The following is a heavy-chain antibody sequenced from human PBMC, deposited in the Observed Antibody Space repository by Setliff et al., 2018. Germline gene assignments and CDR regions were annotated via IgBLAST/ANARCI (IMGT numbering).Heavy chain of an antibody. CDR1: GGSISSYD. CDR2: VYYSGDT. Sequence: PSETLSLTCTVSGGSISSYDWSWIRQSPGKGLEFIGYVYYSGDTKSNPSLKSRVTMSVDTSKNQFSLQLSSVTAADTAVYYCARDRTYYGSGTYTRWFDYWGQGTLVTVSS. D-gene: IGHD3-10*01. J-gene: IGHJ4*02. CDR3: ARDRTYYGSGTYTRWFDY. V-gene: IGHV4-59*01.